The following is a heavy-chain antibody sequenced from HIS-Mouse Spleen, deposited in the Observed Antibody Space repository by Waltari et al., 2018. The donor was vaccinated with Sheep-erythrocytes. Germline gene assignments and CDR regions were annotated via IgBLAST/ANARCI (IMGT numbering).Heavy chain of an antibody. J-gene: IGHJ4*02. D-gene: IGHD7-27*01. CDR3: ARDPLTGADY. V-gene: IGHV4-31*02. Sequence: GLEWIGYIYYSGSTYYNPSLKSRVTISVDTSKNQFSLKLSSVTAADTAVYYCARDPLTGADYWGQGTLVTVSS. CDR2: IYYSGST.